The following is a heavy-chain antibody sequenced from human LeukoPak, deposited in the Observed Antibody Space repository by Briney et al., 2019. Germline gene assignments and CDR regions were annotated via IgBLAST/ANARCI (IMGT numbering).Heavy chain of an antibody. D-gene: IGHD6-19*01. Sequence: GGSLRLSCAASGFTFSTYGMSWVRQAPGKGLEWVSTVTDSGVSTYYADSVKGRFTISRDNSKNTLYLQMNSLRAEDTAVYYCAREAVAGLNYFDYWGQGTLVTVSS. J-gene: IGHJ4*02. V-gene: IGHV3-23*01. CDR1: GFTFSTYG. CDR2: VTDSGVST. CDR3: AREAVAGLNYFDY.